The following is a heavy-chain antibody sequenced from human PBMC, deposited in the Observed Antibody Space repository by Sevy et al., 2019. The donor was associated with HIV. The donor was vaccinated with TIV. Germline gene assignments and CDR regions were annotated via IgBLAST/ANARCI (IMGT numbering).Heavy chain of an antibody. D-gene: IGHD6-6*01. J-gene: IGHJ3*02. V-gene: IGHV1-69*13. Sequence: ASVKVSCKASGGTFSSYAISWVRQAPGQGLEWMGGIIPIFGTANYAQKFQGRVTIIADESTSTAYMELSSLRSEDTAVYYCARGTYSSSSALDAFDIWGQGTMVTVSS. CDR1: GGTFSSYA. CDR2: IIPIFGTA. CDR3: ARGTYSSSSALDAFDI.